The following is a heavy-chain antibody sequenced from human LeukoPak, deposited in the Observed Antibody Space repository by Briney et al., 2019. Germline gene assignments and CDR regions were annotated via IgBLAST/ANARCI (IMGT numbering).Heavy chain of an antibody. CDR3: AREGYSSGWYEVEL. J-gene: IGHJ4*02. D-gene: IGHD6-19*01. V-gene: IGHV1-2*02. CDR1: GYTFTGYY. CDR2: INPKSGGT. Sequence: ASVKVSCKASGYTFTGYYMHWVRQAPGQGLEWMGWINPKSGGTNYAQKFQGRVTMTRDTSISTAYMELSRLRSDDMAVYYCAREGYSSGWYEVELWGQGTLVTVSS.